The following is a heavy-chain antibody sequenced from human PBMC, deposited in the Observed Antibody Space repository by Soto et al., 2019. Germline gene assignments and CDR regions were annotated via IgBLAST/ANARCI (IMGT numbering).Heavy chain of an antibody. CDR3: ARSVGFMDY. CDR2: ISDTGTTT. D-gene: IGHD1-26*01. CDR1: GFTFSRHE. J-gene: IGHJ4*02. Sequence: EVQLVESGGGLVQPGGSLRLSCAASGFTFSRHEMNWVRQAPGKGLEWVSYISDTGTTTYYADAVKGRLTISRDNTKNSLNLQMNSLRAEDTAVYYCARSVGFMDYWGQGTLVTVSA. V-gene: IGHV3-48*03.